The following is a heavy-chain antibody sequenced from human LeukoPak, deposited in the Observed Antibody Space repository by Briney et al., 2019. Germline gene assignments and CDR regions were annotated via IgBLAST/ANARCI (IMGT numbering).Heavy chain of an antibody. CDR3: ASSLGVVYAYDY. CDR2: IIHIFGTA. Sequence: SVKASCQASVGTFSSYVCSWVRQAGAQGRDWVGGIIHIFGTATYAQKVQGRVTMTTDESTSTAYMELSSLRAEDTAVYYCASSLGVVYAYDYWGQGTLVTVSS. D-gene: IGHD2-8*02. CDR1: VGTFSSYV. J-gene: IGHJ4*02. V-gene: IGHV1-69*05.